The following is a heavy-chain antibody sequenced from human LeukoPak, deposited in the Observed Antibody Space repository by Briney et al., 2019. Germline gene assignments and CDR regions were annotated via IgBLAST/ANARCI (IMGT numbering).Heavy chain of an antibody. J-gene: IGHJ4*02. CDR3: TNESPFLDY. Sequence: GGSLRPSCAASGFTFSSFAMSWVRQAPGKGLEWVSVISGSGGSTYYADSVKGRFTISRDNSKNTVYLQMNSLRAEDTAVYYCTNESPFLDYWGQGTLVTVSS. CDR1: GFTFSSFA. CDR2: ISGSGGST. V-gene: IGHV3-23*01.